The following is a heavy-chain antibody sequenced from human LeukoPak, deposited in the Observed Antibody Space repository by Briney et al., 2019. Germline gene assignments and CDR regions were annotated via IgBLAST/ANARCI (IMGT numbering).Heavy chain of an antibody. CDR1: GYRFTSYG. V-gene: IGHV1-18*01. Sequence: ASVKVSCKASGYRFTSYGISWVRQAPGQGLEWMGWISAYNGNTNYAQKLQGRVTMTTDTSTSTAYMELRSLRSDDTAVYYCARGGDGDILTGLVFDYWGQGTLVTVSA. D-gene: IGHD3-9*01. J-gene: IGHJ4*02. CDR2: ISAYNGNT. CDR3: ARGGDGDILTGLVFDY.